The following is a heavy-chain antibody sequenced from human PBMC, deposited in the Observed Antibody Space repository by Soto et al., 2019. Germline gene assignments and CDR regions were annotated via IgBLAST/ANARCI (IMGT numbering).Heavy chain of an antibody. V-gene: IGHV1-8*01. CDR1: GYTFTSYD. CDR2: MNPNSGNT. CDR3: ARVLYESAPGTVGYDY. J-gene: IGHJ4*01. Sequence: QVQLVQSGAEVKKPGASVKVSCKASGYTFTSYDINWVRQATGQGLEWMGWMNPNSGNTGYAQKFQGRVTMTRNTSISTAYMELSSLRSEDTAVYYCARVLYESAPGTVGYDYWGHGTLVTVSS. D-gene: IGHD6-13*01.